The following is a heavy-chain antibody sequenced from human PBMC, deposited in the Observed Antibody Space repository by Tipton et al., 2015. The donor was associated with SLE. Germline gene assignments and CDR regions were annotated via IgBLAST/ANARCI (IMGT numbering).Heavy chain of an antibody. Sequence: TLSLTCTVSGGSISSSNYYWDWIRQPPGKGLEWIGNVYYSGRTNNNPSLKTRVAISADTSKNQFSLKLTSVTAADTAVYYCARGGVGASDAFDIWGQGTMVTVSS. CDR1: GGSISSSNYY. V-gene: IGHV4-39*07. D-gene: IGHD1-26*01. CDR2: VYYSGRT. CDR3: ARGGVGASDAFDI. J-gene: IGHJ3*02.